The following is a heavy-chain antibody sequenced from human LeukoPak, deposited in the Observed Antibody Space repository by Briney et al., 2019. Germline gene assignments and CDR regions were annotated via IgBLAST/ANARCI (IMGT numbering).Heavy chain of an antibody. Sequence: GGSLRLSCAASGFTFSSYSMNWVRQAPGKGLEWVSSISSSSSYIYYADSVKGRFTISRDNAKNSLYLQMNSPRAEDTAVYYCAKDRPNYYDSSGHYYRRDGDYWGQGTLVTVSS. D-gene: IGHD3-22*01. CDR3: AKDRPNYYDSSGHYYRRDGDY. V-gene: IGHV3-21*01. CDR2: ISSSSSYI. J-gene: IGHJ4*02. CDR1: GFTFSSYS.